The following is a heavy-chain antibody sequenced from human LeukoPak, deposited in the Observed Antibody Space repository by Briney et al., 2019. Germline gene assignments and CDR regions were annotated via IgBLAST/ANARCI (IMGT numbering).Heavy chain of an antibody. V-gene: IGHV3-7*01. CDR3: AKGSIAARPSFGDY. Sequence: GGSLRLSCTASGFTFSSYWMSWVRQAPGKGLEWVANIKEDGSEKYYVDSVKGRFTISRDNAKNSLYLQMNSLRAEDTAVYYCAKGSIAARPSFGDYWGQGTLVTVSS. J-gene: IGHJ4*02. D-gene: IGHD6-6*01. CDR1: GFTFSSYW. CDR2: IKEDGSEK.